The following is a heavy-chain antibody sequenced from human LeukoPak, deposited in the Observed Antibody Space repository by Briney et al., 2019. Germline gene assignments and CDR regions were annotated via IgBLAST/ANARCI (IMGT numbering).Heavy chain of an antibody. D-gene: IGHD3-10*01. Sequence: SETLSLTCTVSGGSISTYSWTWIRQPAGKVLEWIGRIYTSGITNYSPSLESRVTMSLDTSKNQFSLKVNSVTAADTAMYYCARDRVGGSGHWYFDLWGRGTLVTVSS. V-gene: IGHV4-4*07. CDR2: IYTSGIT. J-gene: IGHJ2*01. CDR3: ARDRVGGSGHWYFDL. CDR1: GGSISTYS.